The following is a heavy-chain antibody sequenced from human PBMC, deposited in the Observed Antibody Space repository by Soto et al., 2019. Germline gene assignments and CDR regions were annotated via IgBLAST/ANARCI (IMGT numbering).Heavy chain of an antibody. J-gene: IGHJ3*02. CDR2: MNPNSGNT. CDR3: ARGGGYDFWSGSDAFDI. D-gene: IGHD3-3*01. CDR1: GYTFTSYD. V-gene: IGHV1-8*01. Sequence: ASVKVSCKASGYTFTSYDINWVRQATGQGLEWMGWMNPNSGNTGYAQKFQGRVTMTRNTSISTAYMELSSLRSEDTAVYYCARGGGYDFWSGSDAFDIWGKGTMVTVS.